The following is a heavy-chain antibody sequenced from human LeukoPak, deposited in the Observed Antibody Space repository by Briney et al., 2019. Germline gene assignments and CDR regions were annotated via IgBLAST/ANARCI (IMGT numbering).Heavy chain of an antibody. CDR3: AKSLGVGGYTRYKGFAQ. CDR2: ISRSDGSY. Sequence: PGGSLTLSCAASGFTFNSFSMNWVRQAPGKGLEWVSSISRSDGSYHYADFVKGRFTISIDNSMNTLHLQMTSLRAEDTAVYYCAKSLGVGGYTRYKGFAQWGQGTPVTVSS. V-gene: IGHV3-23*01. J-gene: IGHJ4*02. CDR1: GFTFNSFS. D-gene: IGHD3-16*02.